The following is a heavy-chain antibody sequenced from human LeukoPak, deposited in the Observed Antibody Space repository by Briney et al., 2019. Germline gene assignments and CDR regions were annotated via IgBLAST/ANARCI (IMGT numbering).Heavy chain of an antibody. Sequence: GGSLRLSCAASGFAFSNYWMSWVRQAPGKGLEWVANIRQDGNEKYYVGSVRGRFTISRDNAKNSLYLQMNSLRAEDTAVYYCARHYDILTGTFPYYWGQGTLVTVSS. CDR2: IRQDGNEK. D-gene: IGHD3-9*01. CDR3: ARHYDILTGTFPYY. J-gene: IGHJ4*02. V-gene: IGHV3-7*03. CDR1: GFAFSNYW.